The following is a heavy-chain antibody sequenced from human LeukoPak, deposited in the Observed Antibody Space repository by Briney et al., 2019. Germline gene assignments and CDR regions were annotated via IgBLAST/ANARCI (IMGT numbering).Heavy chain of an antibody. CDR3: ARSLWGGAFDV. D-gene: IGHD3-16*01. CDR1: GDSVSSNSGV. Sequence: SQTLSLTCAISGDSVSSNSGVWNWIRQSPSRGLEWLGKTYYRSKWYNDYAVSVKSRITINPDTSKNQLSLHLNSVTPEDTAVYYCARSLWGGAFDVWGQGTMVAVSS. J-gene: IGHJ3*01. CDR2: TYYRSKWYN. V-gene: IGHV6-1*01.